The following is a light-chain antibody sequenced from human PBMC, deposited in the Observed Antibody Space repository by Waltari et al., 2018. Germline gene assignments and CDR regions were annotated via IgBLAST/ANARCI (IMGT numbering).Light chain of an antibody. Sequence: EIVMTQSPATLSVSPGERATLSCRASQSVSSNLAWYQQKPGQAPSLLIYGASTRDTGIPARFSGSGSGTEFTRTISSLQSEDFAVYYCQQYNNWPRTFGQGTKVEIK. V-gene: IGKV3-15*01. J-gene: IGKJ1*01. CDR1: QSVSSN. CDR2: GAS. CDR3: QQYNNWPRT.